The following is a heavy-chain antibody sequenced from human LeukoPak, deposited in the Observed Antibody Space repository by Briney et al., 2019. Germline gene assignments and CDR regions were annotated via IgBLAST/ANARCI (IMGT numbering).Heavy chain of an antibody. D-gene: IGHD6-19*01. CDR1: GFTVSSNY. Sequence: WGSLRLSCAASGFTVSSNYMSWVRQAPGKGLEWVSVIYSGGSTYYADSVKGRFTISRDNSKNTLYLQMNSLRAEDTAVYYCARSRWLVRAFDIWGQGTMVTVSS. J-gene: IGHJ3*02. CDR2: IYSGGST. CDR3: ARSRWLVRAFDI. V-gene: IGHV3-66*01.